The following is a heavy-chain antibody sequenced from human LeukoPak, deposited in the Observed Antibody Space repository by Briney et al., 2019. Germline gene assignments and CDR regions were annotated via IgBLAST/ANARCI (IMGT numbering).Heavy chain of an antibody. D-gene: IGHD2-2*01. CDR3: ARHIWDIVVVPAAFDI. Sequence: GGSLQISCKGSGYNFSSYWIGWGRPVPGKGVEGVGINYTGDSDTRYSPSFQGQVTISADKSISTAYLQWSSLKASDTAMYYCARHIWDIVVVPAAFDIWGQGTMVTVSS. V-gene: IGHV5-51*01. CDR1: GYNFSSYW. CDR2: NYTGDSDT. J-gene: IGHJ3*02.